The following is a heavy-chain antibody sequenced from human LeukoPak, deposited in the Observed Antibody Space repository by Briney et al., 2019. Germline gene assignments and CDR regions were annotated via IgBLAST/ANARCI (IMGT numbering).Heavy chain of an antibody. CDR2: ISSSSSTI. D-gene: IGHD3-22*01. J-gene: IGHJ4*02. Sequence: GGSLRLSCVASGFTFSTYSMNWVRQAPGKGLEWVSYISSSSSTIYYADSVKGRFTISRDNAKNSLYLQMNSLRAEDTAVYYCARGSTYYDSSGQVPFDYWGQGTLVTVSS. V-gene: IGHV3-48*01. CDR1: GFTFSTYS. CDR3: ARGSTYYDSSGQVPFDY.